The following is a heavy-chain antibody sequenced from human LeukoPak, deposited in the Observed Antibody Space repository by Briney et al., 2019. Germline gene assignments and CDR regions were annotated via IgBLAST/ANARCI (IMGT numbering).Heavy chain of an antibody. J-gene: IGHJ4*02. CDR2: IYSDGST. CDR3: ARNWFSTYFDY. CDR1: GFTVSINY. Sequence: PGGSLRLSCVASGFTVSINYMSWVRQAPGKGLEWVSLIYSDGSTYYADSVKGRFSISRDNSKNTLYLQMNSLRAEDTAVYYCARNWFSTYFDYWGQGTLVTVSS. D-gene: IGHD3-10*01. V-gene: IGHV3-53*01.